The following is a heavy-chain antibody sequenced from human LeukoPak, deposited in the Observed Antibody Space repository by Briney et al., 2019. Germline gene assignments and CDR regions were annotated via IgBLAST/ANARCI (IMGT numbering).Heavy chain of an antibody. CDR1: GFTFSSYS. V-gene: IGHV3-21*01. J-gene: IGHJ6*02. CDR2: ISSSSSYI. Sequence: GGSLRLSCAASGFTFSSYSMNWVRQAPGKGLEWVSSISSSSSYIYYADSVKGRFTISRDNAKNSLYLQMNSLRAEDTAVYYCAREQIAVAGTDYYYYGMDVWGQGTTVTVSS. CDR3: AREQIAVAGTDYYYYGMDV. D-gene: IGHD6-19*01.